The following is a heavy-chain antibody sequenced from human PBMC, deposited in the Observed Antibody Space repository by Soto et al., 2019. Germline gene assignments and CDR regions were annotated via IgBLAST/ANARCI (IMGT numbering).Heavy chain of an antibody. Sequence: QVQLVQSGAEVKKPGSSVKVSCKASGGTFSSYAISWVRQAPGQGLEWMGGIIPIFGTANYAQKFQGRVTITADKSTSTAYMELSSLRSEHTAVYYCARESSEYSSSSRDYYYGMDVWGQGTTVTVSS. CDR3: ARESSEYSSSSRDYYYGMDV. CDR2: IIPIFGTA. CDR1: GGTFSSYA. D-gene: IGHD6-6*01. J-gene: IGHJ6*02. V-gene: IGHV1-69*06.